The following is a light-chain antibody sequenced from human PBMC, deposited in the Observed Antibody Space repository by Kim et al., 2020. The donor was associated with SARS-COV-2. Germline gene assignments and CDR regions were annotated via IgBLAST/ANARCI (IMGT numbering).Light chain of an antibody. V-gene: IGLV3-1*01. CDR3: QTWDSGRYV. Sequence: SVSPGQTANITCSGDKLGDNFASWYQQKSGQDPVVVIYQDFKRPSGIPERFSGSNSGNTATLTISGTQAMDEADYYCQTWDSGRYVFGAGTKVTVL. CDR1: KLGDNF. J-gene: IGLJ1*01. CDR2: QDF.